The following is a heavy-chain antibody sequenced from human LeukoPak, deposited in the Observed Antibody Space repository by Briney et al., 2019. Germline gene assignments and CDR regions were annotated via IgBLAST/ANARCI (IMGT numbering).Heavy chain of an antibody. CDR2: IYYSGST. J-gene: IGHJ5*02. V-gene: IGHV4-31*03. Sequence: SETLSLTCTVSGGSISSGGYYWSWIRQHPGKGLEWIGYIYYSGSTYYNPSLKSRVTISVDTSKNQFSLKLSSVTAADTAVYYCASGPMVRGVYYFDPWGQGTLVTVSS. CDR1: GGSISSGGYY. D-gene: IGHD3-10*01. CDR3: ASGPMVRGVYYFDP.